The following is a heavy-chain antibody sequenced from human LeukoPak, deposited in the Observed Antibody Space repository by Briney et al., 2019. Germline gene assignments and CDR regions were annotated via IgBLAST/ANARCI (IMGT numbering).Heavy chain of an antibody. CDR2: IIPIFGTA. CDR1: GGTFSSYA. CDR3: ARDPYCGGDCYSEIDAFDI. J-gene: IGHJ3*02. V-gene: IGHV1-69*13. Sequence: SVKVSCKASGGTFSSYAISWVRQAPGQGLEWMGGIIPIFGTANYEQKFQGRVTITVDESTSTAYMELSSMRSEDTAVYYCARDPYCGGDCYSEIDAFDIWGQGTMVTVSS. D-gene: IGHD2-21*02.